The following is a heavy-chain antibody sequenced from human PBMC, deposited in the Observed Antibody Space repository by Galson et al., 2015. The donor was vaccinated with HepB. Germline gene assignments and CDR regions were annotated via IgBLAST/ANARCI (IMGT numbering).Heavy chain of an antibody. D-gene: IGHD3-9*01. J-gene: IGHJ4*02. CDR2: ISYDGSNK. Sequence: SLRLSCAASGFTFSSYAMHWVRQAPGKGLEWVAVISYDGSNKYYADSVKGRFTISRDNSKNTLYLQMNSLRAEDTAVYYCARDGSIDILTVGTFFDYWGQGTLVTVSS. CDR3: ARDGSIDILTVGTFFDY. V-gene: IGHV3-30-3*01. CDR1: GFTFSSYA.